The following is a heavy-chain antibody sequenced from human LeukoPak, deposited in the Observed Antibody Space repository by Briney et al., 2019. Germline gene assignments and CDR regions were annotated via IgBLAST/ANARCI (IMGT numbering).Heavy chain of an antibody. Sequence: GGSLTLSCAASGFVFSAYAMHWVRQAPGKGLEWVAVIWSDGSNRFYAGSVKGRFTISRDNAQNTVFLQMNSLRAEDTAMYYCARDAQRGFDYSNSLRYWGHGTLVTVSS. V-gene: IGHV3-33*01. J-gene: IGHJ4*01. CDR2: IWSDGSNR. CDR3: ARDAQRGFDYSNSLRY. D-gene: IGHD4-11*01. CDR1: GFVFSAYA.